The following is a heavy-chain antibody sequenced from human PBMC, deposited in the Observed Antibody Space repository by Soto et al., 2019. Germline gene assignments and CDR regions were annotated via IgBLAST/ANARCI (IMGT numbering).Heavy chain of an antibody. D-gene: IGHD2-8*02. Sequence: GGSLRLSCAASGFTCSSYDMSWVRQAPGKGLEWVSTILVGGSTHYPDSVKGRFTISRDNSKNTVFLQMNSLTAGDTAVYYCAKATATGGGAFDICGQGTMVTVS. CDR3: AKATATGGGAFDI. CDR1: GFTCSSYD. V-gene: IGHV3-23*01. J-gene: IGHJ3*02. CDR2: ILVGGST.